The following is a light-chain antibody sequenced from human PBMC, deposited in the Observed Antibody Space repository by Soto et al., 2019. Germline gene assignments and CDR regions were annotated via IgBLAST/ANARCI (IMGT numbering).Light chain of an antibody. CDR1: SSDVGGYKY. J-gene: IGLJ2*01. CDR2: EVS. Sequence: QSALTQPPSASGSPGQSVTISCTGTSSDVGGYKYVSWYQQHPGKAPKLMIYEVSQRPSGVPDRFSGSKSGNTASLTVSGLQAEDEADYYCSSYAGSNNLNVFGGGIKLTVL. CDR3: SSYAGSNNLNV. V-gene: IGLV2-8*01.